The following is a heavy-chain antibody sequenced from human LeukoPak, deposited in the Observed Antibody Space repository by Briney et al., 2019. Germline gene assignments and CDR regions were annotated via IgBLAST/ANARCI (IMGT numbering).Heavy chain of an antibody. V-gene: IGHV3-23*01. CDR2: IYFSGGDT. J-gene: IGHJ4*02. CDR3: AKDSSDRPYYFDY. D-gene: IGHD3-10*01. Sequence: GGSLRLSCAASGFTFSNYAMSWVRQAPGKGLEWVSTIYFSGGDTYSADSVKGRFTISRDNSKDTLYLQMKSLRAEDTAVYYCAKDSSDRPYYFDYWGQGTLVTVSS. CDR1: GFTFSNYA.